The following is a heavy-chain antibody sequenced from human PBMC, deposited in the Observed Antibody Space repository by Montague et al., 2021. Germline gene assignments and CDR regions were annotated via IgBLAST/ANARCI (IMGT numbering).Heavy chain of an antibody. Sequence: PALVKPTQTLRLTCTFSGFSLNYSGVGVGWIRQPPGKALEWPALIYWDDDTRYNPSLRSRLAITRDTSKNQVVLTLTNVAPVDTATYFCAHRLVAGNWFDPWGQGTLVTVSS. J-gene: IGHJ5*02. CDR2: IYWDDDT. CDR3: AHRLVAGNWFDP. CDR1: GFSLNYSGVG. V-gene: IGHV2-5*02.